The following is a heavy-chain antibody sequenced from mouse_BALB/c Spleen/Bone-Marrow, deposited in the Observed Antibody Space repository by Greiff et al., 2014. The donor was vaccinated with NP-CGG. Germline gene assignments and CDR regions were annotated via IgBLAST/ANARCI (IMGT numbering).Heavy chain of an antibody. CDR1: GYTFTDHA. CDR2: ISGYYGDA. D-gene: IGHD2-14*01. Sequence: QVHVKQSGAKLVRPGVSVKISCKGSGYTFTDHAMHWVKRSHAESLEWIGLISGYYGDAIYNQKFKGKATMTVDKSSSTAYMELARLTSEDSAIYYCARSGKVRNAMDYWGQGTSVTVSS. V-gene: IGHV1S137*01. CDR3: ARSGKVRNAMDY. J-gene: IGHJ4*01.